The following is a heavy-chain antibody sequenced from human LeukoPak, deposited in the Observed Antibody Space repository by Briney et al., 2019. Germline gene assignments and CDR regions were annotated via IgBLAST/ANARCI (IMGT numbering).Heavy chain of an antibody. CDR2: INAAASTT. CDR1: GFTFNTYW. D-gene: IGHD4-11*01. V-gene: IGHV3-74*01. J-gene: IGHJ4*02. CDR3: AREKGSSNYAC. Sequence: GGSLRLSCAASGFTFNTYWIHGVRQVPGKGRVWVARINAAASTTAYAASLKARFTTTRANAKDPLQLQMHRLKAEDTAVYYCAREKGSSNYACWGQATLVTVPS.